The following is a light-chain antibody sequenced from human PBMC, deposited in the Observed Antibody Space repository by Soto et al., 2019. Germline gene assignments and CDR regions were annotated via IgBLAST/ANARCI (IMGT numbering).Light chain of an antibody. V-gene: IGLV2-8*01. Sequence: QSALTQPASVSGSPGQSITISCTGTISDVGGYIYVSWFQHHPGKAPKFMIYEVTKRPSGVPDRFSGSKSGNTASLTVSGLQAEDEADYYCSSYAGGIKWVFGGGTKLTVL. CDR3: SSYAGGIKWV. CDR1: ISDVGGYIY. CDR2: EVT. J-gene: IGLJ3*02.